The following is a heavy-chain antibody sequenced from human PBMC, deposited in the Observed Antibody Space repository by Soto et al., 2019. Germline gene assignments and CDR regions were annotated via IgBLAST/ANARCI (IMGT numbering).Heavy chain of an antibody. J-gene: IGHJ5*02. CDR2: IKQDGSEK. CDR1: GFTFSSYW. V-gene: IGHV3-7*01. D-gene: IGHD6-19*01. Sequence: EVQLVESGGGLVQPGGSLRLSCAAYGFTFSSYWMSWVRQAPGKGLEWVANIKQDGSEKYYVDSVKGRFTICRDNAKNSLYLQMNSLRAEDTAVYYCARLVGSGWYGWFDPWGQGTLVTVSS. CDR3: ARLVGSGWYGWFDP.